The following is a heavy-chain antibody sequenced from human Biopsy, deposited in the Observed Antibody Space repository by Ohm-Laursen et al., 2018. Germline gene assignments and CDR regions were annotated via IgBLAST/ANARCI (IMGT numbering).Heavy chain of an antibody. CDR1: GESFNGYY. CDR3: VRGVDYYDPYHYYALDV. D-gene: IGHD3-22*01. V-gene: IGHV4-34*01. CDR2: INHSGRT. Sequence: SQTLSLTCAVYGESFNGYYWSWIRQTPGKGLEWIGEINHSGRTNYNPSLKSRVTISVDTSKNQFSLKVRSVTAADTAAYYCVRGVDYYDPYHYYALDVWGQGTTVTVSS. J-gene: IGHJ6*02.